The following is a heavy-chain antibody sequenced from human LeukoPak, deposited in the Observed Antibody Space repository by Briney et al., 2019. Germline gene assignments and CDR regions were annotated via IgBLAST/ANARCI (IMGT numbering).Heavy chain of an antibody. CDR2: ISGSGGST. J-gene: IGHJ6*03. V-gene: IGHV3-23*01. CDR3: ASRGGYCSSTSCYRSFYYYYMDV. Sequence: GGSLRLSCVASGFTFSSYAMSWVRQAPGKGLEWVSAISGSGGSTYYADSVKGRFTISRDNSKNTLYLQMNSLRAEDTAVYYCASRGGYCSSTSCYRSFYYYYMDVWGKGTTVTVSS. D-gene: IGHD2-2*02. CDR1: GFTFSSYA.